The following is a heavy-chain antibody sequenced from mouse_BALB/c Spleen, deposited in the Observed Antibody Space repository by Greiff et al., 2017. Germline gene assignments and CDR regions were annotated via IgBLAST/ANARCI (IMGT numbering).Heavy chain of an antibody. Sequence: QVQLKQSGAELAKPGASVKMSCKASGYTFTSYWMHWVKQRPGQGLEWIGYINPSTGYTEYNQKFKDKATLTADKSSSTAYMQLSSLTSEDSAVYYCARSGNDRQLGLRSLYYFDYWGQGTTLTVSS. CDR2: INPSTGYT. V-gene: IGHV1-7*01. D-gene: IGHD3-2*01. J-gene: IGHJ2*01. CDR3: ARSGNDRQLGLRSLYYFDY. CDR1: GYTFTSYW.